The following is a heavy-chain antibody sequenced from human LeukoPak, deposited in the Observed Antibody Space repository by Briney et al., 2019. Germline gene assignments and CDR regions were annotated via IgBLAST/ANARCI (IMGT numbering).Heavy chain of an antibody. Sequence: GGSLRLSCAASGFTFSRYWMSWVRQAPRKGLEWVANIKQDGSEKYYVGSVKGRFTISRDNAKNSLYLQMNSLRAEDTAVYYCARGKGDYDSSGSLFVFGGQGTLVTVSS. CDR3: ARGKGDYDSSGSLFVF. CDR1: GFTFSRYW. V-gene: IGHV3-7*03. J-gene: IGHJ4*02. D-gene: IGHD3-22*01. CDR2: IKQDGSEK.